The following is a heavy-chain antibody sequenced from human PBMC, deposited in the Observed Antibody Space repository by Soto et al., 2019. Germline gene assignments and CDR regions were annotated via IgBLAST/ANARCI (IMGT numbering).Heavy chain of an antibody. CDR1: GYTFTSYA. CDR3: ARDLGGWPDY. CDR2: INAGNGNT. J-gene: IGHJ4*02. D-gene: IGHD6-19*01. V-gene: IGHV1-3*01. Sequence: QVQLVQSGAEVKKPGASVKVSCKASGYTFTSYAIHWVRQTAGQRLEWMGWINAGNGNTKYSRKFQDRVTITRDTLASTAYMELSRLRSEDTAVYYCARDLGGWPDYWGQGTLVTVSS.